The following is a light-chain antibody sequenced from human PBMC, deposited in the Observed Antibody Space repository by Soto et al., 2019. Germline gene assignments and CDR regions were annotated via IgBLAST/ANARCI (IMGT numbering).Light chain of an antibody. Sequence: QLTQSPSSLSASVGDKVTITCRASRTINNYLNWYHQKSGKAPKLLISAASSLQSGVPSRFSGSRSGTDFTLTINGLQPEDFATYYCQQSYTTPYTFGQGTKLEIK. V-gene: IGKV1-39*01. CDR1: RTINNY. CDR2: AAS. CDR3: QQSYTTPYT. J-gene: IGKJ2*01.